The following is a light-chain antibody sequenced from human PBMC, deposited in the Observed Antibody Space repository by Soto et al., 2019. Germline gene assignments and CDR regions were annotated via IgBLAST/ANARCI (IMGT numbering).Light chain of an antibody. CDR1: QSISSW. CDR2: KAS. Sequence: EIQMTQSPSTLSASVGDRSTTTCVASQSISSWLAWYQQKPGKAPKLLIYKASSLESGVPSRFSGSGSGTEFTLTISSLQPDDFATYYCQQYNSYSWTFGQGTKVEIK. V-gene: IGKV1-5*03. CDR3: QQYNSYSWT. J-gene: IGKJ1*01.